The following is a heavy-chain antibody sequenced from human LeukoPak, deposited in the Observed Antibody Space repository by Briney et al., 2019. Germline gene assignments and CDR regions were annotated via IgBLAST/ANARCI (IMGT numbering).Heavy chain of an antibody. Sequence: ASVKVSCKASGYTLTSYYMHWVRQAPGQGLEWMGIINPSGGSTSYEKKFQGRVTMTRDTSTSTVYMELSSLRSEDTAVYYCASRCGSGRPYWGQGTLVTVSS. CDR2: INPSGGST. CDR3: ASRCGSGRPY. CDR1: GYTLTSYY. J-gene: IGHJ4*02. V-gene: IGHV1-46*01. D-gene: IGHD3-10*01.